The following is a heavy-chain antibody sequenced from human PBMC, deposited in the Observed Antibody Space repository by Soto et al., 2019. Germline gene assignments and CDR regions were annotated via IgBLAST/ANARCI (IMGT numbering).Heavy chain of an antibody. CDR3: AKTGYCTNGVCYYFDY. CDR2: ISGSGGST. J-gene: IGHJ4*02. V-gene: IGHV3-23*01. D-gene: IGHD2-8*01. CDR1: GFTFSSYG. Sequence: GGSLRLSCAASGFTFSSYGMHWVRQAPGKGLEWVSAISGSGGSTYYADSVKGRFTISRDNSKNTLYLQMNSLRAEDTAVYYCAKTGYCTNGVCYYFDYWGQGTLVTVSS.